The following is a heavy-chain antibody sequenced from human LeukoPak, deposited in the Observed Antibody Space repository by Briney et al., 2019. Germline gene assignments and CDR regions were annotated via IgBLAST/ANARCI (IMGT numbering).Heavy chain of an antibody. CDR1: GFTFSSYA. V-gene: IGHV3-30-3*01. J-gene: IGHJ4*02. D-gene: IGHD4-17*01. Sequence: PGGSLRLSCAASGFTFSSYAMHWVRQAPGKGLEWVAVISYDGSNKYYADSVKGRFTISRDNSKNTLYLQMNSLRAEDTAVYYCARAGYGDYGDFDHWGQGTLVTVSS. CDR3: ARAGYGDYGDFDH. CDR2: ISYDGSNK.